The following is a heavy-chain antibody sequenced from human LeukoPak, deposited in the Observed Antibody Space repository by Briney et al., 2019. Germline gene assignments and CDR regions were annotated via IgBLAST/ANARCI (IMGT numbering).Heavy chain of an antibody. CDR3: ANTRAGRQLLIDY. D-gene: IGHD2/OR15-2a*01. CDR2: IWYDGTNK. J-gene: IGHJ4*02. V-gene: IGHV3-33*08. CDR1: GFTFSSYS. Sequence: GGSLRLSCAASGFTFSSYSMNWVRQAPGKGLEWVAVIWYDGTNKYYADSVKGRFTISRDNSKNTLYLQMNSLRVEDTAVYYCANTRAGRQLLIDYWGQGTLVTVSS.